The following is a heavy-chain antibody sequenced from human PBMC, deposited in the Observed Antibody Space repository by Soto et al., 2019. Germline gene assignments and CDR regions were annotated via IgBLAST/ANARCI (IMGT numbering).Heavy chain of an antibody. CDR3: AGSVEGHFDY. Sequence: EVQLVESGGDLVPRGGSLRLSCVASGFTFSVYSMNWVRQAPGKGLEWFSYITSDTKTIKYADSVKGRFTISRDNAKNSVYLQMNSRRDEDTAVYYCAGSVEGHFDYWGQGTVVTVSS. V-gene: IGHV3-48*02. CDR2: ITSDTKTI. CDR1: GFTFSVYS. J-gene: IGHJ4*02. D-gene: IGHD6-19*01.